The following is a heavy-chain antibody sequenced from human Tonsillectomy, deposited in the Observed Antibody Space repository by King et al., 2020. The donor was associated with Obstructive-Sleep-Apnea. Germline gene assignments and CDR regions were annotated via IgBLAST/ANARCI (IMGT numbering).Heavy chain of an antibody. CDR1: GGSISSSSYY. CDR3: AGDSSGYGGFDY. D-gene: IGHD3-22*01. CDR2: IYYSGST. V-gene: IGHV4-39*07. Sequence: MQLQESGPGLVKPSETLSLTCTVSGGSISSSSYYWGWIRQPPGKGLEWIGNIYYSGSTYCNPSLKSRVTISVDTSKNQFSLKLSSVTAADTAVYYCAGDSSGYGGFDYWGQGTLVTVSS. J-gene: IGHJ4*02.